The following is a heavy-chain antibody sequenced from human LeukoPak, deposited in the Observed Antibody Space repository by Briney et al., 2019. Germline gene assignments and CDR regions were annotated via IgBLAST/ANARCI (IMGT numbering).Heavy chain of an antibody. CDR1: GYTFTGYY. CDR3: ARTVEDGDYGYWYFDL. Sequence: ASVKVSCKASGYTFTGYYMHWVRQAPGQGLEWMGWINPNSGGTNYAQKFQGWVTMTRDTSISTAYMELSRLRSDDTAVHYCARTVEDGDYGYWYFDLWGRGTLVTVSS. CDR2: INPNSGGT. V-gene: IGHV1-2*04. D-gene: IGHD4-17*01. J-gene: IGHJ2*01.